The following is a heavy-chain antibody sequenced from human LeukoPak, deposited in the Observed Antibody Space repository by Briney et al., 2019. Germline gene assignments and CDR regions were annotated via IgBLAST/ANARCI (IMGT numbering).Heavy chain of an antibody. V-gene: IGHV1-69*08. CDR2: ITPVFGTV. D-gene: IGHD6-19*01. CDR1: GGTFSSYT. J-gene: IGHJ4*02. Sequence: SVKVSCKASGGTFSSYTISWVRQAPGQGLEWMGRITPVFGTVDYAQKFQDRVTIIADISTTTVYMELSSLVSEDTAVYYCAGGSRATQGYRGQGTLVTVSS. CDR3: AGGSRATQGY.